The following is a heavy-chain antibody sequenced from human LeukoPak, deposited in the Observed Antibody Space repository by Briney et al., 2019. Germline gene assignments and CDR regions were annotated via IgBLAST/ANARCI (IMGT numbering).Heavy chain of an antibody. CDR3: AKDRGVWGSYRYYFDY. CDR1: GFTFSSYA. D-gene: IGHD3-16*02. CDR2: ISGSGGST. J-gene: IGHJ4*02. V-gene: IGHV3-23*01. Sequence: GGSLRLSCAASGFTFSSYAMSWVRQAPGKGPEWVSAISGSGGSTYYADSVKGRFTISRDNSKNTLYLQMNSLRAEDTAVYYCAKDRGVWGSYRYYFDYWGQGTLVTVSS.